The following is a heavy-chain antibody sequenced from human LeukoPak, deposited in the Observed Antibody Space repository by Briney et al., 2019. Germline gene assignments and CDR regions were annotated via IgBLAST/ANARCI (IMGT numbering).Heavy chain of an antibody. J-gene: IGHJ4*02. CDR3: ARDSNPRSHYYGSGSYPY. D-gene: IGHD3-10*01. CDR2: INPTSAAT. V-gene: IGHV1-2*07. CDR1: GYTFTVYY. Sequence: GASVTVSFKASGYTFTVYYMHWVRQAPGQGLGWMGWINPTSAATIYAHKFQRSVTIPTPTSITTPYMELISLRSDDTAVSYCARDSNPRSHYYGSGSYPYWGQGTLVTVSS.